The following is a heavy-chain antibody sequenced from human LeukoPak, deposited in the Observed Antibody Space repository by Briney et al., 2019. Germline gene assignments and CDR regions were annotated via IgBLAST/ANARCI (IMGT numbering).Heavy chain of an antibody. CDR3: ARDLFYDFWSGSYNY. D-gene: IGHD3-3*01. Sequence: ASVKVSCKASGYTFTGYYMHWVRQAPGQGLEWMGWINPNSGGTNYAQKFQGRVTMTRDTSISTAYMELSRLRSDDTAVYYCARDLFYDFWSGSYNYWGREPWSPSPQ. V-gene: IGHV1-2*02. CDR1: GYTFTGYY. J-gene: IGHJ4*02. CDR2: INPNSGGT.